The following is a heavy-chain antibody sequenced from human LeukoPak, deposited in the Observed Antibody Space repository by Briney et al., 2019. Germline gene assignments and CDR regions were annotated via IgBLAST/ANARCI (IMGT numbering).Heavy chain of an antibody. V-gene: IGHV1-2*02. CDR2: INPNSGGT. Sequence: GAAVTVSYKASGYTFTVYYMHWVRQAPGRGGEGVGWINPNSGGTNYAQKFQGRVTMTRDTSISTAYMELSRLRSDDTAVYYCARDPQSIVGATGDLDYWGQGTLVTVSS. CDR3: ARDPQSIVGATGDLDY. D-gene: IGHD1-26*01. CDR1: GYTFTVYY. J-gene: IGHJ4*02.